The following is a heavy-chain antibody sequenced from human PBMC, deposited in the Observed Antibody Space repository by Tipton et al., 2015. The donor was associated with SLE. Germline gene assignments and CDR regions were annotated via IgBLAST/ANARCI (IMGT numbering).Heavy chain of an antibody. CDR2: INWNGGST. CDR1: GFTFDDYG. Sequence: SLRLSRAASGFTFDDYGMSWVRQAPGKGLEWVSGINWNGGSTGYADSVKGRFTISRDNAKNSLYLQMNSLRAEDTALYYCARPAVALDWYFDLWGRGTLVTVSS. V-gene: IGHV3-20*04. CDR3: ARPAVALDWYFDL. J-gene: IGHJ2*01. D-gene: IGHD6-19*01.